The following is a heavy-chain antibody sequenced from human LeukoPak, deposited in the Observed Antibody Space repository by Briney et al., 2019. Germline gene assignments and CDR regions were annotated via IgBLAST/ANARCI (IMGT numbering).Heavy chain of an antibody. D-gene: IGHD3-10*01. CDR1: RFTFSSYE. Sequence: GGSLRLSCEASRFTFSSYEMNWVRQAPGKGLEWVSSISDRGNTMFYRDSVRGRFTISRDNAKNSLYLQMNSLRAEDTAVYYCARAVTMLRGVKDWFDPWGQGALVTVSS. V-gene: IGHV3-48*03. CDR2: ISDRGNTM. J-gene: IGHJ5*02. CDR3: ARAVTMLRGVKDWFDP.